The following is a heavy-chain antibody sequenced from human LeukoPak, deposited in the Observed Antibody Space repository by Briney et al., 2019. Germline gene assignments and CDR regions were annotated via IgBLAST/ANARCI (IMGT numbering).Heavy chain of an antibody. CDR3: ARDATHDSSGYYPGY. CDR2: ISSNGGST. J-gene: IGHJ4*02. Sequence: GGSLRLSCAASGFTFSSFAMSWVRQAPGKGLEYVSAISSNGGSTYYANSVKGRFTISRDNSKNTLYLQMGSLRAEDLAVYYCARDATHDSSGYYPGYWGQGTLVTVSS. D-gene: IGHD3-22*01. V-gene: IGHV3-64*01. CDR1: GFTFSSFA.